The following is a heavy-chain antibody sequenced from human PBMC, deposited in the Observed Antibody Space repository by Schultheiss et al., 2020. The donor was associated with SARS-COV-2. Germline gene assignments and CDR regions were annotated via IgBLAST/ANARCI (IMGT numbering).Heavy chain of an antibody. CDR1: GFTFSSYG. CDR2: ISSNGGST. Sequence: GGSLRLSCAASGFTFSSYGMHWVRQAPGKGLEYVSAISSNGGSTYYADSVKGRFTISRDNSKNTLYLQMNSLRAEDTAVYYCASVFGFGVVILQDAFDIWGQGTMVTVSS. V-gene: IGHV3-64*04. J-gene: IGHJ3*02. D-gene: IGHD3-3*01. CDR3: ASVFGFGVVILQDAFDI.